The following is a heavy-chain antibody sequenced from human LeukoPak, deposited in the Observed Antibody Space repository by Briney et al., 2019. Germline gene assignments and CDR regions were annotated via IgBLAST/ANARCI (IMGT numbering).Heavy chain of an antibody. Sequence: EESLKIYCQGSGYSFTSYWIGWVRQVPGKGLEWIGIIYSGGSDTRYSPSFQCQVTISAHKSISTAYLQWSSLNASHTAMYYCARHKSSGAVARTSYYFDYCGQSTVVTVSS. CDR2: IYSGGSDT. J-gene: IGHJ4*02. V-gene: IGHV5-51*01. CDR3: ARHKSSGAVARTSYYFDY. CDR1: GYSFTSYW. D-gene: IGHD6-19*01.